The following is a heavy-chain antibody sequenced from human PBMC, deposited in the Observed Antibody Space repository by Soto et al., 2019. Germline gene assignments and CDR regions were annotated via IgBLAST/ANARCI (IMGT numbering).Heavy chain of an antibody. Sequence: VGSLRLSCAASGFTFSSSWMDWVRQAPGKGLEWVANINQDGSEKNYVDSVKGRFTISRDNTKNSLYLHMSSLTAEDSALYYCSPSLNYWGQGTLVTVSS. CDR1: GFTFSSSW. J-gene: IGHJ4*02. CDR3: SPSLNY. CDR2: INQDGSEK. V-gene: IGHV3-7*01.